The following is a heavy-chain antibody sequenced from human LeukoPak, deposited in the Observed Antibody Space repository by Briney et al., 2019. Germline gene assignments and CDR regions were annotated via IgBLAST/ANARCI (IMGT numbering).Heavy chain of an antibody. CDR3: ATPCAGDCYGAFDI. J-gene: IGHJ3*02. CDR1: GGSFSDYY. CDR2: INHSGST. D-gene: IGHD2-21*02. V-gene: IGHV4-34*01. Sequence: SETLSLTCAVYGGSFSDYYWTWIRQPPGKGLGWIGEINHSGSTNYNPSLKSRVTISVDTSKNQFSLNLSSVSAADTAVYYCATPCAGDCYGAFDIWGQGTMVTVSS.